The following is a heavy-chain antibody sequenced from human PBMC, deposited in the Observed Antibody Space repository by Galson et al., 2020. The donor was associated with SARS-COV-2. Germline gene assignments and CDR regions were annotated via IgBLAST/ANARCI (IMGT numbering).Heavy chain of an antibody. CDR2: ISGTGSTM. V-gene: IGHV3-11*01. D-gene: IGHD2-15*01. J-gene: IGHJ6*04. CDR3: VTSACGSSTYYGDYDDYGMDV. Sequence: TGESLRLSCAASGFIFGDYYMNWIRKAQGKGLEWDSYISGTGSTMHYAEFVKGRLTVSRDNPKNSLYLQMNSLRADDTAVYHCVTSACGSSTYYGDYDDYGMDVWGKGTTVTGSS. CDR1: GFIFGDYY.